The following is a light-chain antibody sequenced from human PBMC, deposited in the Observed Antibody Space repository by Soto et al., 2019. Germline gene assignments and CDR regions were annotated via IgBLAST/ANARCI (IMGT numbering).Light chain of an antibody. CDR3: SSYTSSSTLV. CDR2: EVS. J-gene: IGLJ1*01. CDR1: SSDVGGYNY. Sequence: QSVLTQPASVSGSPGQSITISCTGTSSDVGGYNYVSWYQQHPGKAPKHMIYEVSNRPSGVSNRFSGSKSGNTASLTISGLQAEDEADYYCSSYTSSSTLVFGTGTKVTVL. V-gene: IGLV2-14*01.